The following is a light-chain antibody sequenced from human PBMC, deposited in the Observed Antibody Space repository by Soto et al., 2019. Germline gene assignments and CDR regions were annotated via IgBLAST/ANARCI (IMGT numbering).Light chain of an antibody. CDR1: LSLLSSFNNKNY. J-gene: IGKJ1*01. V-gene: IGKV4-1*01. CDR3: HQYHSTPWT. Sequence: DIVMTQSPDSLAVSLGERATINCKSSLSLLSSFNNKNYLGWYQQKLGQPPKLLIYWASTRESGVPDRFTGSGSGTDFSLTISGLQAEDVAVYFCHQYHSTPWTFGQGTKVEVK. CDR2: WAS.